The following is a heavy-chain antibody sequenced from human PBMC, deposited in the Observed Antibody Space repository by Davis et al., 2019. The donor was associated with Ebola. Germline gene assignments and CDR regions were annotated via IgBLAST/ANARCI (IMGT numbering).Heavy chain of an antibody. CDR3: VKYFNYAFEW. J-gene: IGHJ4*02. D-gene: IGHD2/OR15-2a*01. V-gene: IGHV3-7*03. Sequence: PGGSLRLSCAASGFTFSSYWMSWVRQAPGKGLEWVANIKQDGSEKYYVDSVRGRFTISRDNAKNSLHLQMNSLRAEDTAVYFCVKYFNYAFEWWGRGTLVTVSS. CDR2: IKQDGSEK. CDR1: GFTFSSYW.